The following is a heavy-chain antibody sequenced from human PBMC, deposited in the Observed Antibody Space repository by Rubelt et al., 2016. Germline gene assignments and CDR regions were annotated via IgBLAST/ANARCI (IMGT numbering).Heavy chain of an antibody. CDR1: GFSLSTSGVG. D-gene: IGHD3-16*01. CDR2: IYWDDDK. V-gene: IGHV2-5*02. Sequence: QITLKESGPTLVKPTQTLTLTCTFSGFSLSTSGVGVGWIRQPPGKALEWLALIYWDDDKRYSPSLKSRLTITKEPSKNQVVLTMTNMDPVDTATYYCAHRLFGVYYFDYWGQGTLVTVSS. CDR3: AHRLFGVYYFDY. J-gene: IGHJ4*02.